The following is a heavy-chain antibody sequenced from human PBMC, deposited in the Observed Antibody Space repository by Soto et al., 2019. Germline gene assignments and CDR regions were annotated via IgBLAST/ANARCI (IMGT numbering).Heavy chain of an antibody. J-gene: IGHJ3*02. V-gene: IGHV3-23*01. CDR3: AIDHTYDFWSGPDAFDI. Sequence: GGSLRLSCAASGFTFSSYAMSWVHQAPGKGLEWVSAISGSGGSTYYADSVKGRFTISRDNSKNTLYLQMNSLRAEDTAVYYCAIDHTYDFWSGPDAFDIWGQGAMVTVSS. CDR1: GFTFSSYA. D-gene: IGHD3-3*01. CDR2: ISGSGGST.